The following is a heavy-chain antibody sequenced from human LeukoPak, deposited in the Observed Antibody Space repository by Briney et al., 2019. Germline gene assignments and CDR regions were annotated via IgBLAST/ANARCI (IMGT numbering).Heavy chain of an antibody. Sequence: GGSLRLSCAASGFTFSSYGMHWVRQAPGKGLEWVAVIWYDGSNKYYADSVKGRFTISRDNSKNTLYLQMNSLRAEDTAVYYCAKDDPTTVIMDYWGQGTLVTVSS. V-gene: IGHV3-30*02. CDR3: AKDDPTTVIMDY. D-gene: IGHD4-11*01. CDR1: GFTFSSYG. CDR2: IWYDGSNK. J-gene: IGHJ4*02.